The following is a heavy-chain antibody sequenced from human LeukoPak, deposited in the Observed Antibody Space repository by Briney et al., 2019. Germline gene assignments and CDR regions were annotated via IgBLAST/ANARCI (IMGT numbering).Heavy chain of an antibody. CDR2: ISAYNGNT. CDR3: ARSMVRGADYGMDV. Sequence: GASVKVSCKASGYTFNTYGISWVRQAPGQGLEWMGWISAYNGNTNYAQKLQGRVTMTTDTSTSTAYMELRSLRSDDTAVYYCARSMVRGADYGMDVWGQGTTVTVSS. D-gene: IGHD3-10*01. J-gene: IGHJ6*02. CDR1: GYTFNTYG. V-gene: IGHV1-18*01.